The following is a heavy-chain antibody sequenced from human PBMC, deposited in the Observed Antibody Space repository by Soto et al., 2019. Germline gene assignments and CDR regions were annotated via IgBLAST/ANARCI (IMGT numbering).Heavy chain of an antibody. D-gene: IGHD3-22*01. Sequence: GESLKISCKGSGYSFTSYWIGWVRQMPGKGLEWMGIIYPGDSDTRYSPSFQGQVTISADKSISTAYLQWSSLKASDTAMYYCARQGLGSYYYDSSDNWFDPWGQGTLVTVSS. CDR2: IYPGDSDT. CDR3: ARQGLGSYYYDSSDNWFDP. V-gene: IGHV5-51*01. CDR1: GYSFTSYW. J-gene: IGHJ5*02.